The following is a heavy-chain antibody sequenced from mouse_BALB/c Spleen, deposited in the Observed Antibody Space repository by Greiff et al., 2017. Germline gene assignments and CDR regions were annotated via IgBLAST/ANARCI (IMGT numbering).Heavy chain of an antibody. CDR3: ARGIYYYGSSWYFDV. CDR2: ISYDGSN. Sequence: VQLQQSGPGLVKPSQSLSLTCSVTGYSITSGYYWNWIRQFPGNKLEWMGYISYDGSNNYNPSLKNRISITRDTSKNQFFLKLNSVTTEDTATYYCARGIYYYGSSWYFDVWGAGTTVTVSS. J-gene: IGHJ1*01. D-gene: IGHD1-1*01. V-gene: IGHV3-6*02. CDR1: GYSITSGYY.